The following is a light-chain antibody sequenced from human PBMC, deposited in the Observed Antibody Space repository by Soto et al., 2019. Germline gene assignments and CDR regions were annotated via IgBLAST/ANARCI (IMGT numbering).Light chain of an antibody. CDR2: DAS. J-gene: IGKJ5*01. CDR3: QQYNNWPPIT. V-gene: IGKV3-15*01. Sequence: EIVITQSIATLSVSPGERATLSCRASQSVSSNLAWYQQKPGQAPRLIIYDASTRATGIPARFSGSGSGTEFTLTISSLQSEDFAVYYCQQYNNWPPITFGQGTRLEIK. CDR1: QSVSSN.